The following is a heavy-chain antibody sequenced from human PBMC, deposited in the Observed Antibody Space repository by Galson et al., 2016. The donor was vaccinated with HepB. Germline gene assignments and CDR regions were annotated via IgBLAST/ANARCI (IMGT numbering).Heavy chain of an antibody. V-gene: IGHV3-23*01. CDR1: GFTFNRYA. Sequence: SLRLSCAVSGFTFNRYAMSWVRQAPGKGLEWVPGISSGGGSTYYAESVKGRFTISRDNSKNTLSLEMNSLRAEDTAVYYCARDLGLPDYWGQGALVTVSS. D-gene: IGHD5-18*01. CDR3: ARDLGLPDY. J-gene: IGHJ4*02. CDR2: ISSGGGST.